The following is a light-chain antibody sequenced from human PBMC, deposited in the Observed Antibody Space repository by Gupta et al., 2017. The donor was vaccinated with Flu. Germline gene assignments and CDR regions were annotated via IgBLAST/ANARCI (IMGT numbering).Light chain of an antibody. CDR3: QHAQTYPSS. CDR2: GAS. V-gene: IGKV1-9*01. J-gene: IGKJ2*01. Sequence: DIQLTQSPTFLSASVGDTVTLTCRATQGISAYLAWYQHKGRKAPKLLIYGASNLQTGVPSRFSGSGSGTDFSLTISGLQPEDSGTYYCQHAQTYPSSFGQGTKVEIK. CDR1: QGISAY.